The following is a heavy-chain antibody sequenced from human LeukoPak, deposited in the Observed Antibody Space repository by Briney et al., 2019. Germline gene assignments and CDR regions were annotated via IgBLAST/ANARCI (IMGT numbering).Heavy chain of an antibody. CDR3: ARDDY. Sequence: HGGSLRLSCAGSGITVRSNYMGLVRPAPGKGLGWVSVIYSGCSTYYADSVKGQFTISRDNSKNTLYLQMNSLRAEDTAVYYCARDDYWGQGTLVTVSS. J-gene: IGHJ4*02. V-gene: IGHV3-53*01. CDR1: GITVRSNY. CDR2: IYSGCST.